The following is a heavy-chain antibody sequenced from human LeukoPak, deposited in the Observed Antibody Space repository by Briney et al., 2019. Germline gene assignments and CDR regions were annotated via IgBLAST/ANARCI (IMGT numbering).Heavy chain of an antibody. Sequence: PGRSLRLSCAASGFTFDDYAMHWVRQAPGKGLEWVSGISWNSGSIGYADSVKGRFIISRDNAKNSLYLQMNSLRAEDMALYYCAKGGCSSTSCYIDIWGQGTMVTVSS. J-gene: IGHJ3*02. D-gene: IGHD2-2*01. CDR1: GFTFDDYA. CDR3: AKGGCSSTSCYIDI. V-gene: IGHV3-9*03. CDR2: ISWNSGSI.